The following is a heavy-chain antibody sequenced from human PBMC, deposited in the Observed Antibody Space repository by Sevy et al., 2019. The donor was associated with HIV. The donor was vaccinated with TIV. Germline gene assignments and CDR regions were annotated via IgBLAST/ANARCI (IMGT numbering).Heavy chain of an antibody. CDR3: ASHYYDSTGYYYPLDY. CDR1: GFIFSSFE. Sequence: GGSLRLSCAASGFIFSSFEMNWVRQAPGKGLEWVSSISTSGSNRYYADSVKGRFTISRDNSKNTLYLQMNSLRAEDTAVYYCASHYYDSTGYYYPLDYWGQGTLVTVSS. J-gene: IGHJ4*02. CDR2: ISTSGSNR. V-gene: IGHV3-48*03. D-gene: IGHD3-22*01.